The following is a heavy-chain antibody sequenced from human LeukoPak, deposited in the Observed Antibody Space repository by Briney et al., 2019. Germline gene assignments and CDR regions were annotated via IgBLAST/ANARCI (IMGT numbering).Heavy chain of an antibody. V-gene: IGHV3-33*01. Sequence: GGSLRLSCAASGFTFSSYGMHWVRQAPGKGREWVAVIWYDGSNKYYADSVKGRFTISRDNSKNTLYLQMNSLRAEDTAVYYCARDSEGYSYGPFDYWGQGTLVTVSS. CDR3: ARDSEGYSYGPFDY. CDR1: GFTFSSYG. CDR2: IWYDGSNK. D-gene: IGHD5-18*01. J-gene: IGHJ4*02.